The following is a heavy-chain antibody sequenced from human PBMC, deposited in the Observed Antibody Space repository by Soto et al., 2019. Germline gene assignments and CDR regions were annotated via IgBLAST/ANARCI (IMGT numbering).Heavy chain of an antibody. Sequence: SATLSLTCAVYGGSFSGYYWNWIRQPPGKGLEWIGEINHSGSTNHNPSLKSRVTISVDTSKNQFSLKLSSVTAADTAVYYCARGGIVGYYYYYGMDVWGQGTTVTVSS. V-gene: IGHV4-34*01. CDR2: INHSGST. J-gene: IGHJ6*02. D-gene: IGHD1-26*01. CDR3: ARGGIVGYYYYYGMDV. CDR1: GGSFSGYY.